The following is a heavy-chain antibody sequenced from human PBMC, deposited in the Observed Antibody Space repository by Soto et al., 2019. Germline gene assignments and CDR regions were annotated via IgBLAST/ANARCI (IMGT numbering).Heavy chain of an antibody. D-gene: IGHD5-12*01. CDR2: IYYSGST. J-gene: IGHJ4*02. V-gene: IGHV4-59*01. CDR1: GGSISSYY. Sequence: SETLSLTCTVSGGSISSYYWSWIRQPPEKGLEWIGYIYYSGSTNYNPSLKSRVTISVDTSKNQFSLKLSSVTAADTAVYYCARGGRWLRDVYYFDYWGQGTLVTVSS. CDR3: ARGGRWLRDVYYFDY.